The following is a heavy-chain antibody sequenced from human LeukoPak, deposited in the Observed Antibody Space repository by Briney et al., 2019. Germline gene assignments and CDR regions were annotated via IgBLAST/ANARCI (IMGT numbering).Heavy chain of an antibody. CDR2: ISGSGGST. CDR3: AKGSYYDSSGSFYFDY. Sequence: GGSLRLSCATSGFTFNNYALSWVRQVPGKGLEWVSAISGSGGSTYYADSVKGRFTISRDNSKNTLYVQVNSLGTEDTAAYYCAKGSYYDSSGSFYFDYWGQGTLVTVSS. CDR1: GFTFNNYA. J-gene: IGHJ4*02. D-gene: IGHD3-22*01. V-gene: IGHV3-23*01.